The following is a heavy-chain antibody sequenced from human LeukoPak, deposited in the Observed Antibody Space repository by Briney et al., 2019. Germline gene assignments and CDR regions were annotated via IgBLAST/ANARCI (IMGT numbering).Heavy chain of an antibody. D-gene: IGHD3-9*01. V-gene: IGHV1-69*04. Sequence: ASVTVSCKATGVTFSSYSFAWVRQAPGQGLEWVSRIIPVLAIPNYAKTFQGRVTITADKSTSTVYMELSSLRSEDTAVYYCATESDFLTGYGYFVQWGQGTLVTVSS. CDR2: IIPVLAIP. CDR3: ATESDFLTGYGYFVQ. J-gene: IGHJ4*02. CDR1: GVTFSSYS.